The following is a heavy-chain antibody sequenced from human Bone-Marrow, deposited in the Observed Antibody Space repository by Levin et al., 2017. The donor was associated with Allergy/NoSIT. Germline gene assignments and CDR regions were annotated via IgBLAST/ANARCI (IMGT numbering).Heavy chain of an antibody. V-gene: IGHV3-23*01. D-gene: IGHD3-10*01. CDR2: ISGSGGST. Sequence: GESLKISCAASGFTFSSYAMSWVRQAPGKGLEWVSAISGSGGSTYYADSVKGRFTISRDNSKNTLYLQMNSLRAEDTAVYYCAKDFYGSGSPSRHYGMDVWGQGTTVTVSS. CDR1: GFTFSSYA. CDR3: AKDFYGSGSPSRHYGMDV. J-gene: IGHJ6*02.